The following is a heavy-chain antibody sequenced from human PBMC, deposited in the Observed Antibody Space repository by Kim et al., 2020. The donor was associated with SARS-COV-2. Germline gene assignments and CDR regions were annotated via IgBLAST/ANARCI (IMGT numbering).Heavy chain of an antibody. V-gene: IGHV3-33*06. J-gene: IGHJ4*02. D-gene: IGHD3-22*01. CDR1: GFTFSSYG. CDR2: IWYDGSNK. Sequence: GGSLRLSCAASGFTFSSYGMHWVRQAPGKGLEWVAVIWYDGSNKYYADSVKGRFTISRDNSKNTLYLQMNSLRAEDTAVYYCAKDFQPDYYDSSSWGQGTLVTVSS. CDR3: AKDFQPDYYDSSS.